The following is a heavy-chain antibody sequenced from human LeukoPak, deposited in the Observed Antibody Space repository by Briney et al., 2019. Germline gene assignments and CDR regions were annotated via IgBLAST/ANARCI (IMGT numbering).Heavy chain of an antibody. D-gene: IGHD3-10*01. CDR2: ISGSGGST. V-gene: IGHV3-23*01. CDR1: GFTFSSYA. J-gene: IGHJ4*02. Sequence: PGGSLRLSCAASGFTFSSYAMSWVRRAPGKGLEGVSAISGSGGSTYYADSVKGRFTISRDNSKNTLYLQMNSLRAEDTAVYYCAKDSSFIYGSGDYWGQGTLVTVSS. CDR3: AKDSSFIYGSGDY.